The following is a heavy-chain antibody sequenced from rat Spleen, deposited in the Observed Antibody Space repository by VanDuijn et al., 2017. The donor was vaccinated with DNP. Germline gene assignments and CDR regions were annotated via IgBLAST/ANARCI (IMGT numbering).Heavy chain of an antibody. D-gene: IGHD1-5*01. CDR1: GITFSDHN. Sequence: EVQLVESGGGLVQPGRSLKLSCAVSGITFSDHNMAWVRQAPKTSLEWVATISYDGSDTYYRDSMKGRFTISRDNAKSTLYLQMNSLRSEDTATYYCAREYNSYWYFDFWGPGTMVTVSS. CDR3: AREYNSYWYFDF. J-gene: IGHJ1*01. V-gene: IGHV5-7*01. CDR2: ISYDGSDT.